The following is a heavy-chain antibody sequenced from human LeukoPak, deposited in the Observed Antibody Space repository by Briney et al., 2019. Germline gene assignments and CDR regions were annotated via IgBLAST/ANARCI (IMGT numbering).Heavy chain of an antibody. CDR3: ARGYHDILTGYYSDY. D-gene: IGHD3-9*01. J-gene: IGHJ4*02. CDR1: GGSFSGYY. CDR2: IYYSGST. Sequence: PSETLSLTCAVYGGSFSGYYWSWIRQPPGKGLEWIGYIYYSGSTNYNPSLKSRVTISVDTSKNQFSLKLSSVTAADTAVYYCARGYHDILTGYYSDYWGQGTLVTVSS. V-gene: IGHV4-59*01.